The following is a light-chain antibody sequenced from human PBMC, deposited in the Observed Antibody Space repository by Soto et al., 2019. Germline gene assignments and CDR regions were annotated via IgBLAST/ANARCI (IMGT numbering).Light chain of an antibody. V-gene: IGKV1-5*01. CDR1: QSISSW. Sequence: DIQMTQSPSTLSASVGDRVTITCRASQSISSWLAWYQQKPGKAPKLLIYDASSLESGVPSRFSGSGSGTEFPLTISSLQPDDLSTYDCQQYNRYLYTFGQGTKLEIK. CDR2: DAS. CDR3: QQYNRYLYT. J-gene: IGKJ2*01.